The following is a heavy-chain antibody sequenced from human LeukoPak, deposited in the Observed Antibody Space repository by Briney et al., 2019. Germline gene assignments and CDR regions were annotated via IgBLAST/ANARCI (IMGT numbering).Heavy chain of an antibody. D-gene: IGHD2-2*01. J-gene: IGHJ4*02. CDR2: IRYDGSNK. Sequence: TGGSLRLSCAASGFTFSSYGMHWVRQAPGKGLEWVAFIRYDGSNKYYADSVKGRFTISRDNSKNTLYLQMNSLRAEDTAVYYCAKAPAAMIDYWGQGTLVTVSS. CDR3: AKAPAAMIDY. V-gene: IGHV3-30*02. CDR1: GFTFSSYG.